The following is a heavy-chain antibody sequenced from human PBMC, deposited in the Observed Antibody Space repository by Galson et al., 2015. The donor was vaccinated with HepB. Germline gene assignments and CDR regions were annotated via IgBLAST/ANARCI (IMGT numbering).Heavy chain of an antibody. V-gene: IGHV3-23*01. CDR1: GFTFSSYP. Sequence: SLRLSCAASGFTFSSYPMSWVRQAPGKRLEWVSTISGSGGSTYYADSVKGRFTISRDNSKNSLYLQMNSLRDEDTAVYYCARVYFGSGSSSAYWYFDLWGRGALVTVSS. CDR3: ARVYFGSGSSSAYWYFDL. J-gene: IGHJ2*01. D-gene: IGHD3-10*01. CDR2: ISGSGGST.